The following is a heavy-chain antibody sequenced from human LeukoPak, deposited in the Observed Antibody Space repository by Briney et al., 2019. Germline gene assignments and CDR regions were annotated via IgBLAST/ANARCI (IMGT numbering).Heavy chain of an antibody. CDR2: ISAYNGNT. J-gene: IGHJ3*02. V-gene: IGHV1-18*01. CDR3: ARGIYGGNPPGAFDI. CDR1: GYTFTSYG. D-gene: IGHD4-23*01. Sequence: ASVKVSCKASGYTFTSYGISWARQAPGQGLEWMGWISAYNGNTNYAQKLQGRVTMTTDTSTSTAYMELRSLRSDDTAVYYCARGIYGGNPPGAFDIWGQGTMVTVSS.